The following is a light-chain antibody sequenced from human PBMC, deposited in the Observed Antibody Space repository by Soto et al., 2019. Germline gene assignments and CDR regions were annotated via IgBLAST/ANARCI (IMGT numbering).Light chain of an antibody. Sequence: PGERANLSCRASQSVNSDLAWYQQKPCQAPRLLIYGASTRATGTPARFRGRGSGKEFTLTISILQSEDFAVYYCQHYNNWPPWTFGQGTKVEIK. V-gene: IGKV3-15*01. CDR3: QHYNNWPPWT. CDR2: GAS. J-gene: IGKJ1*01. CDR1: QSVNSD.